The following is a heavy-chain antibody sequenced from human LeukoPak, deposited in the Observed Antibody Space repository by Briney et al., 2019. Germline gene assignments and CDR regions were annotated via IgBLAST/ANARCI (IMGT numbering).Heavy chain of an antibody. CDR3: ARSFMVRGVIGSLDY. D-gene: IGHD3-10*01. J-gene: IGHJ4*02. Sequence: GGSLRLSCAASGFTFSSYEMNWVRQAPGKWLEWVSYISSSGSTIYYADSVKGRFTISRDNAKNSLYLQMNSLRAEDTAVYYCARSFMVRGVIGSLDYWGLGTLVTVSS. V-gene: IGHV3-48*03. CDR2: ISSSGSTI. CDR1: GFTFSSYE.